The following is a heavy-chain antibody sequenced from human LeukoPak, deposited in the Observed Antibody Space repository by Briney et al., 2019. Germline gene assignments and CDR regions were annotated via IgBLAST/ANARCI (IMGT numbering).Heavy chain of an antibody. Sequence: SETLSLTCTVSGGSISSSSYYWGWIRQPPGKGLEWIGSIYYSGSTYYNPSLKSRVTISVDTSKNQFSLKLSSVTAADTAVYYCARQAGGSGLDADYYYYGMDVWGQGTTVTVSS. CDR3: ARQAGGSGLDADYYYYGMDV. D-gene: IGHD3-10*01. CDR1: GGSISSSSYY. V-gene: IGHV4-39*01. CDR2: IYYSGST. J-gene: IGHJ6*02.